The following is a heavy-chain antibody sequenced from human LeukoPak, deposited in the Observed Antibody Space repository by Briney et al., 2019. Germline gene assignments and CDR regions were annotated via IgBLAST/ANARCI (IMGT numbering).Heavy chain of an antibody. J-gene: IGHJ4*02. Sequence: GGSLRLSCAASGFTFSTYSMHWVRQAPGKGLEWVAVISSDGSNKYYADSVKGRFTISRDNSKNTMFLQMNSLRAEDTAVYYCARPDTAMVRGYYFDYWGQGTLVTVSS. CDR2: ISSDGSNK. D-gene: IGHD5-18*01. CDR3: ARPDTAMVRGYYFDY. V-gene: IGHV3-30-3*01. CDR1: GFTFSTYS.